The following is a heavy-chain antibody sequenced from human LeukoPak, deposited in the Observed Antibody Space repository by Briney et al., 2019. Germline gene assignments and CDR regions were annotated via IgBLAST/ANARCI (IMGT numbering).Heavy chain of an antibody. J-gene: IGHJ4*02. V-gene: IGHV3-21*01. CDR3: ARGTMFPYYFDY. Sequence: PGGSLRLSCGVSGFTFSSYSMCWVRQAPGKGLEWVSFISSSSSYIYYADSVKGRFTISRDNAKNSLYLQMNSLRAEDTAVYYCARGTMFPYYFDYWGQGTLVTVSS. CDR1: GFTFSSYS. CDR2: ISSSSSYI. D-gene: IGHD3-10*02.